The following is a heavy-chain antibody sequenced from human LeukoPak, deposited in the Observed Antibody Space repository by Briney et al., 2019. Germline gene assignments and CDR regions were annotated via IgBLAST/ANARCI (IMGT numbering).Heavy chain of an antibody. CDR1: QFTFRNYD. D-gene: IGHD6-19*01. CDR2: IRYDGNNK. V-gene: IGHV3-30*02. CDR3: AKDQAVAGHPLDY. J-gene: IGHJ4*02. Sequence: GGSLRLSCAASQFTFRNYDMHWLRQAPGKGLEWVAFIRYDGNNKYYADSVKGRFTISRDNSKNMLYLQMNSLRADDTAVDYCAKDQAVAGHPLDYWGQGTLVTVSS.